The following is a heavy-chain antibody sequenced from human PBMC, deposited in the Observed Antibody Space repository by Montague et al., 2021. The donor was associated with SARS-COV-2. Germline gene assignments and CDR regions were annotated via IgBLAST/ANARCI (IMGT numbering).Heavy chain of an antibody. CDR2: IFYSGST. CDR3: ARGATRSFDH. Sequence: SETLSLTCSVSGDSLTYFYWSWLRRTPGKGLEWIGYIFYSGSTKYNPSLQSRVTFSVDTSRNQFSLNLDSVTAADTGVYYCARGATRSFDHWGQGVLVTVSS. J-gene: IGHJ4*02. V-gene: IGHV4-59*01. CDR1: GDSLTYFY. D-gene: IGHD1-1*01.